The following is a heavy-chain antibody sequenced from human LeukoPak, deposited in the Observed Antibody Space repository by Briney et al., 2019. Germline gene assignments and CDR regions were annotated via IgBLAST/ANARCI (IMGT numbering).Heavy chain of an antibody. Sequence: ASVKVSCKASGYSFTSHYMHWVRQAPGQGLEWMGWMHPNSGGTNYAQNFQGRVTMTRDTSITTAYMELSRLTSDDTAVYYCASLAHFDGSTYYPDFWGQGTLVTVSS. V-gene: IGHV1-2*02. J-gene: IGHJ4*02. CDR2: MHPNSGGT. CDR3: ASLAHFDGSTYYPDF. CDR1: GYSFTSHY. D-gene: IGHD3-22*01.